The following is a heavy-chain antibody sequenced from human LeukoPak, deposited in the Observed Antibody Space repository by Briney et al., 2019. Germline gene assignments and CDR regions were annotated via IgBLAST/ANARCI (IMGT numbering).Heavy chain of an antibody. CDR3: ARDGYCSSTSCENVFYYYYYGMDV. CDR2: ICAYNGNT. V-gene: IGHV1-18*01. D-gene: IGHD2-2*03. J-gene: IGHJ6*02. Sequence: ASVKVSCKASGYTFTSYGISWVRQAPRQGREWMGWICAYNGNTNYAQKLQGRVTMTTDTSTSTAYIELRSLRSDDTAVYYCARDGYCSSTSCENVFYYYYYGMDVWGQGTTVTVSS. CDR1: GYTFTSYG.